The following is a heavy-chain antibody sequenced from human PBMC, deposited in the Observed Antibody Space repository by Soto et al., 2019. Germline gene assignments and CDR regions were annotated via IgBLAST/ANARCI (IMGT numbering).Heavy chain of an antibody. V-gene: IGHV3-74*01. Sequence: GGSLRLSCAASGFTFSSYWMHWVRQAPGKGLVWVSRINSDGSSTNYADSVKGRFTISRDNAKNSLYLQMNSLRAEDTAVYYCAREWGLSNGVDYGMDVWGQGTTVTVSS. CDR3: AREWGLSNGVDYGMDV. J-gene: IGHJ6*02. CDR1: GFTFSSYW. CDR2: INSDGSST. D-gene: IGHD2-8*01.